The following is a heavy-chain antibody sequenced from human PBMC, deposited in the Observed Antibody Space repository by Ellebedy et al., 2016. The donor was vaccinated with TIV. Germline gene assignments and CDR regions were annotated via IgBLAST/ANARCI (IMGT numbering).Heavy chain of an antibody. CDR2: IWYDGNNK. D-gene: IGHD5-12*01. CDR3: AKDYSGLRGLDV. J-gene: IGHJ6*02. V-gene: IGHV3-33*06. Sequence: PGGSLRLSCVASGFTFSNYGMHRVRQAPGKGLEWVAVIWYDGNNKYYADSVKGRFTISRDNSKNTLYLQMNSLRAEDTAVYYCAKDYSGLRGLDVWGQGTTVTVSS. CDR1: GFTFSNYG.